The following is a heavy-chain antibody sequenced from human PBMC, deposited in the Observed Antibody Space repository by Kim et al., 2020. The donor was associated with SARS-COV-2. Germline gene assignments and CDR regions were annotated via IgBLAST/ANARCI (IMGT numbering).Heavy chain of an antibody. CDR2: ISSSSSYI. CDR3: ARDRHFWSGFSTYFDY. CDR1: GFTFSSYS. D-gene: IGHD3-3*02. V-gene: IGHV3-21*01. J-gene: IGHJ4*02. Sequence: GGSLRLSCAASGFTFSSYSMNWVRQAPGKGLEWVSSISSSSSYIYYADSVKGRFTISRDNAKNSLYLQMNSLRAEDTAVYYCARDRHFWSGFSTYFDYWGQGTLVTVSS.